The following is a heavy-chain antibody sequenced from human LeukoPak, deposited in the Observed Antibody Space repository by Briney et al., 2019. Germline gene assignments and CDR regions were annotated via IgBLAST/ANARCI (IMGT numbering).Heavy chain of an antibody. CDR2: IYYSGST. D-gene: IGHD1-7*01. J-gene: IGHJ5*02. V-gene: IGHV4-39*07. CDR1: GGSISSSSYY. Sequence: SETLSLTCTVSGGSISSSSYYWGWIRQPPGKGLEWIGSIYYSGSTYYNPSLKSRVTISVDTSKNQFSLKLSSVTAADTAVYYCARARTGLGNWNYLGFDPWGQGTLVTVSS. CDR3: ARARTGLGNWNYLGFDP.